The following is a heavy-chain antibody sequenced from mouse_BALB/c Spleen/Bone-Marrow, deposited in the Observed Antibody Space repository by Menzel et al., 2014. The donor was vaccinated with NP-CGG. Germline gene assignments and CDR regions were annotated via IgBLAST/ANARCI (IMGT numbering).Heavy chain of an antibody. J-gene: IGHJ2*01. CDR2: INPNSRTI. CDR1: GFDFRRFW. CDR3: ARGNYYGNLDY. V-gene: IGHV4-1*02. D-gene: IGHD2-1*01. Sequence: EVNLVESGGGLVQPGGSLKLSCAASGFDFRRFWMSWVRQAPGKGLQWIGEINPNSRTINYTPSLKAKFIISRDNAKNTLYLQMSKVRSEDTALYYCARGNYYGNLDYWGQGTTLTVSS.